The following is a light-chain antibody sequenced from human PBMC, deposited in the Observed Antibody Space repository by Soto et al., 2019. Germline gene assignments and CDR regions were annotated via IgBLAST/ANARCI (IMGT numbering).Light chain of an antibody. Sequence: DIQMTQSPSTLSASVGDRVTITCRARQNLGPSLAWFQQKPGKAPQLLMYKASILESGVSSRFSGSGSGTEFSLTISSLQPDEVATYYCHQYNSYAVTFGQGTKLEIK. CDR1: QNLGPS. CDR3: HQYNSYAVT. V-gene: IGKV1-5*03. J-gene: IGKJ2*01. CDR2: KAS.